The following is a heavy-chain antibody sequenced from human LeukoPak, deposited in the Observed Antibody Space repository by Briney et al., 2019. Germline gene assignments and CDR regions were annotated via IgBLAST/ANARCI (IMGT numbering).Heavy chain of an antibody. V-gene: IGHV4-39*07. D-gene: IGHD5-24*01. J-gene: IGHJ3*02. Sequence: SETLSLTCTVSGGSISSSSYYWGWIRQPPGKGLEWIGSIYDSGSTYYNPSLKSRVTISVDTSKNQFSLKLSSVTAADTAVYYCARVPGMATITSAFDIWGQGTMVTVSS. CDR1: GGSISSSSYY. CDR3: ARVPGMATITSAFDI. CDR2: IYDSGST.